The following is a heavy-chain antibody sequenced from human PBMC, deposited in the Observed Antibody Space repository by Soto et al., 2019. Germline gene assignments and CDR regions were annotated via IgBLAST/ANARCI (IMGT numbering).Heavy chain of an antibody. V-gene: IGHV4-39*01. J-gene: IGHJ5*02. Sequence: TSETLSLTCTVSGGSISSSSYYWGWIRQPPGKGLEWIGSIYYSGSTYYNPSLKSRVTISVDTSKNQFSLKLSSVTAADTAVYYCARSRYCSGGSCYWFDPWGQGTLVTVSS. CDR3: ARSRYCSGGSCYWFDP. CDR2: IYYSGST. D-gene: IGHD2-15*01. CDR1: GGSISSSSYY.